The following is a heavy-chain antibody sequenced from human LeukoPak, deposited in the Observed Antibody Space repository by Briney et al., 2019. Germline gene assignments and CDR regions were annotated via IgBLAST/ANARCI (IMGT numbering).Heavy chain of an antibody. J-gene: IGHJ5*02. D-gene: IGHD6-13*01. CDR2: IHIYRGNT. CDR3: ARDVGITVADSFDP. CDR1: GYSSTNYG. V-gene: IGHV1-18*01. Sequence: ASVKVSCKASGYSSTNYGISWVRQAPGQGLEWMGWIHIYRGNTNYAQKFQGRFTMTTDTSTSTVYMEVRGLRSDDTAMYYCARDVGITVADSFDPWGQGTLVTVSS.